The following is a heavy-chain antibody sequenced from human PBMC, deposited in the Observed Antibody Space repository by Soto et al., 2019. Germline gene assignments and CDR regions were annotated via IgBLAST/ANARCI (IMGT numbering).Heavy chain of an antibody. Sequence: ASVKVSCKASGYTFTSYYMHWVRQAPGQGLEWMGIINPSGGSTSYAQKFQGRVTMTRDTSTSTVYMELSSLRSEDTAVYYCARDKFLNYDILTGNSLPYNWFDPWGQGTLVTVSS. J-gene: IGHJ5*02. V-gene: IGHV1-46*01. CDR1: GYTFTSYY. CDR2: INPSGGST. CDR3: ARDKFLNYDILTGNSLPYNWFDP. D-gene: IGHD3-9*01.